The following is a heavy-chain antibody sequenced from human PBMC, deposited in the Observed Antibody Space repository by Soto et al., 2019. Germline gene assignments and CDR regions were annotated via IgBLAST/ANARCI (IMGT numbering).Heavy chain of an antibody. CDR3: ARGGVGAAGGMDV. D-gene: IGHD1-26*01. Sequence: QVQLVQSGAEVKKPGSSVKVSCKSSGYTFTIYTVTWVRQAPGQGLEWMGRIIPIFTQTNYAQKFQDRVTITADKSTSTVYMELSGLRYEDTAVYYCARGGVGAAGGMDVWGQGNTVTVSS. V-gene: IGHV1-69*08. J-gene: IGHJ6*02. CDR2: IIPIFTQT. CDR1: GYTFTIYT.